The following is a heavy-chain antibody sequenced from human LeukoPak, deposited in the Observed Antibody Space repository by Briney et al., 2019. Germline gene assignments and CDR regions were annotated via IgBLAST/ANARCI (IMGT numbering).Heavy chain of an antibody. Sequence: PGGSLRLSCAASGFSFSSYEMNWVRQAPGKGLEWIGEINHSGSTNYNPSLKSRVTISVDTSKNQFSLKLSSVTAADTAVYYCARSGRRYYGSGSYYSLDYWGQGTLVTVSS. CDR2: INHSGST. CDR1: GFSFSSYE. CDR3: ARSGRRYYGSGSYYSLDY. V-gene: IGHV4-34*01. J-gene: IGHJ4*02. D-gene: IGHD3-10*01.